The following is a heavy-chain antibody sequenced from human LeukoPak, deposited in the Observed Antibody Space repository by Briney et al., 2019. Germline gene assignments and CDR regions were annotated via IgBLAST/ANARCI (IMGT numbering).Heavy chain of an antibody. D-gene: IGHD5-18*01. CDR1: GDSISTYH. CDR2: MQSSGNS. J-gene: IGHJ4*02. V-gene: IGHV4-59*01. CDR3: ARDKRHSYGRYFDP. Sequence: PSETLSLTCSVSGDSISTYHWNWIRKPPGKGLEWIGYMQSSGNSKYNPSLKNRVNIFVDTSKNQFVLNLRSVTAADTAVYFCARDKRHSYGRYFDPWGQGMLVTASS.